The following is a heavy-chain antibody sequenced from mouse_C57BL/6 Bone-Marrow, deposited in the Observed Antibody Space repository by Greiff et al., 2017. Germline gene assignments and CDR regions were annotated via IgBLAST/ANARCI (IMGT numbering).Heavy chain of an antibody. Sequence: QVQLQQSGAELVKPGASVKISCKASGYAFSSYWMNWVKQRPGQGLEWIGQIYPGDGDTNYNGKFKGKATLTAEQSSSTAYMQLSSLTSEDSAVYFCARGIERSTTVPYFDYWGQGTTLTVSS. CDR1: GYAFSSYW. J-gene: IGHJ2*01. CDR3: ARGIERSTTVPYFDY. D-gene: IGHD1-1*01. CDR2: IYPGDGDT. V-gene: IGHV1-80*01.